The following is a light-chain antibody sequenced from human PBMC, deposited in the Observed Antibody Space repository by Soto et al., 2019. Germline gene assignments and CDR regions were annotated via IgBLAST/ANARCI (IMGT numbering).Light chain of an antibody. V-gene: IGLV2-14*01. CDR3: SSFSSIAREV. CDR1: SSDVGGYSY. J-gene: IGLJ2*01. CDR2: EVS. Sequence: QSALTQPASVSGSPGQSITISCTGTSSDVGGYSYGSWYQQQPGKTPKLMIYEVSNRPSGVSHRLSGSKSGNTAYLTIYGLQTEDEADYYCSSFSSIAREVFGGGTKLPVL.